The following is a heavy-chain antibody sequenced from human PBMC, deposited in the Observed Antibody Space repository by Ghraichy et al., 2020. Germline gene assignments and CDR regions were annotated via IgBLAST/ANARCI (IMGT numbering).Heavy chain of an antibody. CDR3: ARLDTSVIGFDH. Sequence: SETLSLTCAVSGGSISSDGYTWGWIRQPPGKGLEWIGYIYPGGNTYYRPSLKSRATISVDTSKNQFSLKLTSVTAADTAVYYCARLDTSVIGFDHWGQGTLVTVSS. CDR2: IYPGGNT. D-gene: IGHD5-18*01. V-gene: IGHV4-30-2*01. J-gene: IGHJ4*02. CDR1: GGSISSDGYT.